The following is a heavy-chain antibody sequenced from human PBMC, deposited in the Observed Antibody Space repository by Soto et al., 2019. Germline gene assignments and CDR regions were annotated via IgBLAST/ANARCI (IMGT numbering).Heavy chain of an antibody. Sequence: QVQLVQSGAEVKKPGSSVKLSCKASGDSFNTFAVTWVRQAPGQGLEWMGGIIPNFDPPNYAQKFQGRVTIIADKSTSTPYMELSSLRSEDTAVYYCARPYYDSSGYYLWYFDYWGQGTLVTVSS. CDR1: GDSFNTFA. J-gene: IGHJ4*02. V-gene: IGHV1-69*06. CDR3: ARPYYDSSGYYLWYFDY. D-gene: IGHD3-22*01. CDR2: IIPNFDPP.